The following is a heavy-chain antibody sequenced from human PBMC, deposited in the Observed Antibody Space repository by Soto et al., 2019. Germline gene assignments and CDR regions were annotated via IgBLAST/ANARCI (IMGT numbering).Heavy chain of an antibody. V-gene: IGHV3-33*01. D-gene: IGHD6-19*01. J-gene: IGHJ6*02. CDR1: GFVLSNFG. Sequence: GGSLRLSCAASGFVLSNFGMHWVHQAPRKGREWMTVMWYDGSNEYYADSVKGRFTISKDNSKNTLYRQMNSLRAEDRAVYYCARDDIPGIAVATFGMDVWGQGTTVSVSS. CDR3: ARDDIPGIAVATFGMDV. CDR2: MWYDGSNE.